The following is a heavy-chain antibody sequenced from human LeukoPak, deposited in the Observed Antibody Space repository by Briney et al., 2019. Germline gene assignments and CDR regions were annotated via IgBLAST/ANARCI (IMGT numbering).Heavy chain of an antibody. V-gene: IGHV1-69*04. J-gene: IGHJ5*02. CDR1: GGTFSSYA. CDR2: IISILCIA. Sequence: ASVKVSCKASGGTFSSYAFSWVRQAPGQGLEWMGRIISILCIANYLRKFQDRVTITADKSTSTAYMKLSSTTSDDTAVYYCARAHGRNLGPLYNWFDPWGQGTLVTVSS. CDR3: ARAHGRNLGPLYNWFDP. D-gene: IGHD4-23*01.